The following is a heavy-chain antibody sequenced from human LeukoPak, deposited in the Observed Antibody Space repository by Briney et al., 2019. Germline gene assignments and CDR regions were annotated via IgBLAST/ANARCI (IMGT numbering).Heavy chain of an antibody. D-gene: IGHD3-10*01. CDR3: ARGPSGSDY. J-gene: IGHJ4*02. V-gene: IGHV1-2*06. Sequence: ASVKVSCKTSGYTSTDYFVHWVRQAPGQGLEWMGRINPSSGGTNYAQKFQGRVTMTRDTSINTAYLDLSSLRSDDTAVYYCARGPSGSDYWGQGTLVIVSS. CDR2: INPSSGGT. CDR1: GYTSTDYF.